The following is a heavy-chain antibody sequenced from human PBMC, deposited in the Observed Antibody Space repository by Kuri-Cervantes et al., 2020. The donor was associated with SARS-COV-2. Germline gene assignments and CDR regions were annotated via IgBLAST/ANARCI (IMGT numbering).Heavy chain of an antibody. V-gene: IGHV3-30*09. Sequence: GGSLRLSCAASGFTFSSYAMHWVRQAPGKGLEWVAVISHDGNNKYYADSVKGRFAISRDNSKNTLYLQMNSLRAEDTAVYYCAKDQDLVVVPPAMFGMDVWGQGTTVTVSS. J-gene: IGHJ6*02. CDR3: AKDQDLVVVPPAMFGMDV. CDR2: ISHDGNNK. D-gene: IGHD2-2*01. CDR1: GFTFSSYA.